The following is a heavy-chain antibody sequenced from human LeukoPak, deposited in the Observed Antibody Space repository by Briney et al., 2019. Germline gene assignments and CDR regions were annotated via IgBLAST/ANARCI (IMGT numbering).Heavy chain of an antibody. D-gene: IGHD5-24*01. J-gene: IGHJ4*02. CDR1: GGSISSGSYY. Sequence: SETLSLTCTVSGGSISSGSYYWSWIRQPAGKGLEWIGRIYTSGSTNYNPSLKSRVTISVDTSKNQFSLKLSSVTAADTAVYYCARGSRWLQFLWGQGTLVTVSS. CDR2: IYTSGST. V-gene: IGHV4-61*02. CDR3: ARGSRWLQFL.